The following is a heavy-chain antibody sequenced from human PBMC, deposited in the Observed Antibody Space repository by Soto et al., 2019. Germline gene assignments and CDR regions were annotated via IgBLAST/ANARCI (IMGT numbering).Heavy chain of an antibody. J-gene: IGHJ4*02. Sequence: EVQLVESGGGLVKPGGSLRLSCAASGFTFSNYIMNWVRQAPGKGLEWVASISSSSIYIYYADSLKGRITISRDNAKNSVYVQMNSLRAEDTAVYYCARGAVCSGGSCYYFDYWCQGTRVTVSS. CDR1: GFTFSNYI. V-gene: IGHV3-21*01. D-gene: IGHD2-15*01. CDR2: ISSSSIYI. CDR3: ARGAVCSGGSCYYFDY.